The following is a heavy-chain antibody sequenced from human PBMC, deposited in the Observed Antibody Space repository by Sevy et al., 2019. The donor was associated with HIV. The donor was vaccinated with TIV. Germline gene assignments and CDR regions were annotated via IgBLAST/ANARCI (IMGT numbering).Heavy chain of an antibody. D-gene: IGHD1-1*01. Sequence: SETLSLTCTVSGGSISSYYWSWIRQPPGKGLEWIGYIYYSGSTNYNPSLKSRVTISVDTSKNQFSLKLSSVTAADTVVYYCARVSGEMATTNFDYWGQGTLVTVSS. V-gene: IGHV4-59*13. CDR2: IYYSGST. CDR3: ARVSGEMATTNFDY. CDR1: GGSISSYY. J-gene: IGHJ4*02.